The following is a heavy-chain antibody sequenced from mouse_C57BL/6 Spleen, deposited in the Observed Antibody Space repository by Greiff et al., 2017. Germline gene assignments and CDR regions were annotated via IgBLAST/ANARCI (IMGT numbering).Heavy chain of an antibody. CDR3: ARRDYDGTEDY. V-gene: IGHV7-1*01. CDR1: GFTFSDFY. Sequence: EVQVVQSGGGLVQSGRSLRLSCATSGFTFSDFYMEWVRQAPGQGLEWIAASGHKANDYTTEYRSSVKGRFIVTTDTSQSILYLQMNALRAEDTAVYYCARRDYDGTEDYWGQGTTVTVSS. D-gene: IGHD1-1*01. CDR2: SGHKANDYTT. J-gene: IGHJ4*01.